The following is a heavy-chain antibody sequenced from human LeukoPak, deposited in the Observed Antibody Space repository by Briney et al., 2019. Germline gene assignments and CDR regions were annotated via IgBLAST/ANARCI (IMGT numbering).Heavy chain of an antibody. CDR1: GFTLSNAW. CDR3: TTEDPRYYYGSGSYSNWFDP. V-gene: IGHV3-15*01. D-gene: IGHD3-10*01. J-gene: IGHJ5*02. Sequence: GGSLRLSCAASGFTLSNAWMSWVRQAPGKGLEWVGRIKTKTDGGTTDYAAPVKGRFTISRDDSKNTLYLQMNSLKTEDTAVYYCTTEDPRYYYGSGSYSNWFDPWGQGTLVTVSS. CDR2: IKTKTDGGTT.